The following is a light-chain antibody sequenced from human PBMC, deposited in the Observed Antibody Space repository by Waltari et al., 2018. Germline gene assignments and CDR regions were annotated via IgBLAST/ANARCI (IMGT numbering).Light chain of an antibody. J-gene: IGLJ2*01. Sequence: QSALTQPRSVSGSPGQSVTISCTGTSSDIGAFDFVSWYQQYPGQAPKLMIYDVTKRPPGVPDRFSASKSGNTASLTISGLLNEDEADYYCCSYAGADTSVLFGGGTTVTVL. CDR1: SSDIGAFDF. CDR2: DVT. CDR3: CSYAGADTSVL. V-gene: IGLV2-11*01.